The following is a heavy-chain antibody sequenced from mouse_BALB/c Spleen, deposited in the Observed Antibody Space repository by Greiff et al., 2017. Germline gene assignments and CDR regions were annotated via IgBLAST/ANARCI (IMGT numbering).Heavy chain of an antibody. V-gene: IGHV1-4*01. CDR2: INPSSGYT. Sequence: QVQLKESGAELARPGASVKMSCKASGYTFTSYTMHWVKQRPGQGLEWIGYINPSSGYTNYNQKFKDKATLTADKSSSTAYMQLSSLTSEDSAVYYCASNRYDVAMDYWGQGTSVTVSS. D-gene: IGHD2-14*01. J-gene: IGHJ4*01. CDR1: GYTFTSYT. CDR3: ASNRYDVAMDY.